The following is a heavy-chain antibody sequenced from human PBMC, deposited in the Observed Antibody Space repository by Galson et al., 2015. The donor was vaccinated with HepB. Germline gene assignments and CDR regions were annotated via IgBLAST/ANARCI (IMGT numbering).Heavy chain of an antibody. J-gene: IGHJ4*02. D-gene: IGHD6-6*01. CDR3: ASGSIAAPQDY. CDR1: GGTFSSYG. Sequence: SCKASGGTFSSYGMHWVRQAPGKGLEWVAVIWYDGSKKYYADSVKGRFTISRDNSKNTLYLQMNSLRAEDTAVYYCASGSIAAPQDYWGQGTLVTVSS. CDR2: IWYDGSKK. V-gene: IGHV3-33*01.